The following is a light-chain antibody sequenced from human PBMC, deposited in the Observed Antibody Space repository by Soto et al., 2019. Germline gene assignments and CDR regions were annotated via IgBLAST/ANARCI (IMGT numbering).Light chain of an antibody. J-gene: IGLJ1*01. CDR3: SSYTSSSTSPYV. Sequence: QSALTQPASVSVSPGQSITISCTGTSSDVGGYNYVSWYQQHPGKAPKLMIYEVSNRPSGVSNRFSGSKSGNTASLTISGLQAEDEADYYCSSYTSSSTSPYVFGTGTKLTVL. CDR1: SSDVGGYNY. CDR2: EVS. V-gene: IGLV2-14*01.